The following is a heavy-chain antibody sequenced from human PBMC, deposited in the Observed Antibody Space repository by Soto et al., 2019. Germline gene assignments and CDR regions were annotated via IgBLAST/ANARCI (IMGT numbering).Heavy chain of an antibody. CDR2: IYYSGST. Sequence: SETLSLTCTVSCGSVSSGTYFGSWIRQSPGKRLEWIAYIYYSGSTNYNPSLKSRATISVDTSKSKVSLTLTSVTAADAAVYYCARSPNYYYYGFDVSGQGTTVTVSS. J-gene: IGHJ6*02. V-gene: IGHV4-61*01. CDR3: ARSPNYYYYGFDV. CDR1: CGSVSSGTYF. D-gene: IGHD3-10*01.